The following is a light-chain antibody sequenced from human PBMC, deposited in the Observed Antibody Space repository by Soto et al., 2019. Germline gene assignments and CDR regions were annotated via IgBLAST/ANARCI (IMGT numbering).Light chain of an antibody. V-gene: IGKV1-13*02. Sequence: AIQLTQSPSSLSASVGDRVTITCRASQGISSALAWYQQKPGKAPKLLIYDASSLESGVPSRFSGSGSGTDFTLTISSLQPEDFATYYCPQFNSYVYTFGQGTKLEIK. CDR1: QGISSA. J-gene: IGKJ2*01. CDR3: PQFNSYVYT. CDR2: DAS.